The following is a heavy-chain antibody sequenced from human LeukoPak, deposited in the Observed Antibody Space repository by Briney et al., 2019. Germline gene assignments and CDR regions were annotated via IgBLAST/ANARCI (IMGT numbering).Heavy chain of an antibody. CDR2: INQDGGEI. CDR1: GFTFRTYG. J-gene: IGHJ5*02. Sequence: GGSLRLSCAASGFTFRTYGMHWARQAPGKGLEWVASINQDGGEIHYVDSVKGRFTISRDNAMNSLYLQMNSLTAEDTAVHYCVRAHHPGGWFDPWGQGTLVTVSS. CDR3: VRAHHPGGWFDP. D-gene: IGHD3-10*01. V-gene: IGHV3-7*04.